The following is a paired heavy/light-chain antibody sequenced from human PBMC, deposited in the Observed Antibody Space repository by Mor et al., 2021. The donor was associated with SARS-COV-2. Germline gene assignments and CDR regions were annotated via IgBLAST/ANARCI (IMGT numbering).Heavy chain of an antibody. J-gene: IGHJ5*02. Sequence: EVQLLESGGGLVQPGGSLRLSCAASGFTFSSYAMSWVRQAPGKGLEWVSAISGSGGSTYYADSVKGRFTISRDNSKNTLYLQMNSLRAEDTAVYYCANYGEGITSIAARGGWFDPWGQGTLVTVSS. CDR2: ISGSGGST. CDR1: GFTFSSYA. CDR3: ANYGEGITSIAARGGWFDP. D-gene: IGHD6-6*01. V-gene: IGHV3-23*01.
Light chain of an antibody. CDR2: GAS. Sequence: EIVMTQSPATLSVSPGERATLSCRASQSVSSNLAWYQQKPGQAPRLLIYGASTRATGIPARFSGSGSGTEFTLTISSLQSEDFAVYYCQQYNNWPLRATFGQGTKVEIK. CDR3: QQYNNWPLRAT. CDR1: QSVSSN. J-gene: IGKJ1*01. V-gene: IGKV3-15*01.